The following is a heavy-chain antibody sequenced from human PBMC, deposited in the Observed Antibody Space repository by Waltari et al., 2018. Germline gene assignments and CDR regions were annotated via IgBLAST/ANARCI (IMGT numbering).Heavy chain of an antibody. J-gene: IGHJ4*02. CDR3: AKEIRPNDY. CDR2: ISIGGGKM. Sequence: EVQLLESGGGLVQPGGSLRLSCGVSGVGFSTAAMSWVRQAPGKGLEWVSSISIGGGKMYYADSVKGRFTISRDDSKNVLYLQLNSLRAEDTALYYCAKEIRPNDYWGQGTLVTVSS. D-gene: IGHD1-1*01. V-gene: IGHV3-23*01. CDR1: GVGFSTAA.